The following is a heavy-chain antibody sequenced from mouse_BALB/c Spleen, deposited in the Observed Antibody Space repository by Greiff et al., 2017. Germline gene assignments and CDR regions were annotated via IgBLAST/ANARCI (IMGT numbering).Heavy chain of an antibody. Sequence: EVQLQQSGPELVKPGASVKMSCKASGYTFTSYVMHWVEQKPGQGLEWIGYINPYNDGTKYNEKFKGKATLTSDKSSSTAYMELSSLTSEDSAVYYCASRIYDYSYAMDYWGQGTSVTVSS. D-gene: IGHD2-4*01. CDR3: ASRIYDYSYAMDY. J-gene: IGHJ4*01. V-gene: IGHV1-14*01. CDR1: GYTFTSYV. CDR2: INPYNDGT.